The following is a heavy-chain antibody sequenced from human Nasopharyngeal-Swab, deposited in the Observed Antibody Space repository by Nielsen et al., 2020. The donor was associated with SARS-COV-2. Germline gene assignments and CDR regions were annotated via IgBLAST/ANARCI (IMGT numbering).Heavy chain of an antibody. V-gene: IGHV3-23*01. CDR2: ISGSGGST. D-gene: IGHD2-2*01. Sequence: GESLKISCAASGFTFSSYAMSWVRQAPGKGLEWVSAISGSGGSTYYADSVKGRFTISRDNSKNTLYLQMNSLRAEDTAVYYCAKSSRIVVVPAAKWFDPWGQGTLVTVSS. CDR1: GFTFSSYA. CDR3: AKSSRIVVVPAAKWFDP. J-gene: IGHJ5*02.